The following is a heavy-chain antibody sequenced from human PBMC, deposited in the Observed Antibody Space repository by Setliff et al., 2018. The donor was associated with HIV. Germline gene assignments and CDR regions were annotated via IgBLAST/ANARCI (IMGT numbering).Heavy chain of an antibody. CDR3: ARDSGDDYSGYYYYGMDV. Sequence: GASVKVSCKASGYTFTNYAMHWVRQAPGQRLEWMGWINAGNGDTKYSQKFQGRVTFTWDTSASTAYMELSSLRSEDTALYYCARDSGDDYSGYYYYGMDVWGQGTTVTVSS. CDR1: GYTFTNYA. V-gene: IGHV1-3*01. J-gene: IGHJ6*02. CDR2: INAGNGDT. D-gene: IGHD4-4*01.